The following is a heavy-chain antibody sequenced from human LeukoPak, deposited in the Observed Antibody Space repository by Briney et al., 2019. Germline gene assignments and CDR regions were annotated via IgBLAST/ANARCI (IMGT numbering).Heavy chain of an antibody. D-gene: IGHD7-27*01. CDR2: VYYRGNT. J-gene: IGHJ4*01. CDR1: GGSITTTNYY. V-gene: IGHV4-39*02. CDR3: ARDTVPPRNATEQKTGTYY. Sequence: SETLSLTCTVSGGSITTTNYYWAWIRQPPGEGLQWIASVYYRGNTYSNPSLESRITMSVDTSKNQFSLRLTSVTAADTALYYCARDTVPPRNATEQKTGTYYWGLGTLVTVSS.